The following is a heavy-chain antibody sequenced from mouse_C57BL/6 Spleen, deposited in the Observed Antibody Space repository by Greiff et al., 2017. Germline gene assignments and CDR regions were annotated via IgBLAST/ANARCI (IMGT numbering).Heavy chain of an antibody. CDR1: GFSLSTSGMG. V-gene: IGHV8-12*01. D-gene: IGHD2-1*01. CDR3: ARGSPLYYGNSFHFDY. J-gene: IGHJ2*01. Sequence: QVTLKVSGPGILQSSQTLSLTCSFSGFSLSTSGMGVSWIRQPSGKGLEWLAHIYWDDDKRHNPSLKSRLTISKDTSRNQVFLKITSVDTSDTATYYCARGSPLYYGNSFHFDYWGQGTTLTVSS. CDR2: IYWDDDK.